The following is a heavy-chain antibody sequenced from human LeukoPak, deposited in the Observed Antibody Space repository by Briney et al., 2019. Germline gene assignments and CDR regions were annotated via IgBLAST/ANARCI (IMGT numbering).Heavy chain of an antibody. Sequence: GGSLRLSCAASGFTFSSYWMHWVRQAPGKGLVWVSRINGDGSSTTYADAVKGQFTISRDNAKNTPYLQMSSLRAEDTAVYYCARRGLVPAFDIWAKGQWSPSPQ. J-gene: IGHJ3*02. CDR2: INGDGSST. D-gene: IGHD2-2*01. CDR1: GFTFSSYW. V-gene: IGHV3-74*01. CDR3: ARRGLVPAFDI.